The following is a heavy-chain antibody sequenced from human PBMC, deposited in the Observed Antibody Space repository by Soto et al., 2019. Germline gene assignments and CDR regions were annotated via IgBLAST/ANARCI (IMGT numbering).Heavy chain of an antibody. D-gene: IGHD1-7*01. J-gene: IGHJ6*02. Sequence: ASVKVSCKASGYTFTGYYMHWVRQAPGEGLEWMGWINPNSGGTDYAQKFQGWVTMTRDTPISTAYMELSRLRSDDTPVHYCPRASYNWNYVAAMDVWGQGTTVTVSS. CDR3: PRASYNWNYVAAMDV. V-gene: IGHV1-2*04. CDR1: GYTFTGYY. CDR2: INPNSGGT.